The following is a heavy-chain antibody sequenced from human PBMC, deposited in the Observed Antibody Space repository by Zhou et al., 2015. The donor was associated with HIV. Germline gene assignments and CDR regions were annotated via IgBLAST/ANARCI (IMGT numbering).Heavy chain of an antibody. CDR2: IIPIFGTA. CDR1: GGTFSSYA. Sequence: QVQLVQSGAEVKKPGSSVKVSCKASGGTFSSYAISWVRQAPGQGLEWMGGIIPIFGTANYAQKFQGRVTITADESTSTAYMELSSLRSEDTAVYYCARDRVGHYYGSGSPGAFDIWGQGDNGHRLF. CDR3: ARDRVGHYYGSGSPGAFDI. D-gene: IGHD3-10*01. V-gene: IGHV1-69*12. J-gene: IGHJ3*02.